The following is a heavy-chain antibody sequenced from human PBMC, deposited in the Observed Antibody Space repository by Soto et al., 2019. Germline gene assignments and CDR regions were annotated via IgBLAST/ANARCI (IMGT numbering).Heavy chain of an antibody. Sequence: SSETLSLTCTVSGGSISSYYWSWIRQPPGKGLEWIGYIYYSGSTNYNPSLKSRVTISVDTSKNQFSLKLSSVTAADTAVYYCARGYYGSGSYYNFPLYYYYGMDVWGQGTTVTVSS. J-gene: IGHJ6*02. CDR1: GGSISSYY. CDR2: IYYSGST. CDR3: ARGYYGSGSYYNFPLYYYYGMDV. D-gene: IGHD3-10*01. V-gene: IGHV4-59*01.